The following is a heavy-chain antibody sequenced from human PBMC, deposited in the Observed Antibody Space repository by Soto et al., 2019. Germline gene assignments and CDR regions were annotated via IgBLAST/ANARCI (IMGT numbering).Heavy chain of an antibody. J-gene: IGHJ6*03. CDR1: GDRVSSNSAA. D-gene: IGHD6-19*01. CDR2: TYYRSKWYN. CDR3: ARGRTNSSGWYYYYYYMDV. V-gene: IGHV6-1*01. Sequence: SQTLSLTCAISGDRVSSNSAAWNWIRQSPSRGLEWLGRTYYRSKWYNDYAVSVKSRITINPDTSKNQFSLQLNSVTPEDTAVYYCARGRTNSSGWYYYYYYMDVWGKGTTVTVSS.